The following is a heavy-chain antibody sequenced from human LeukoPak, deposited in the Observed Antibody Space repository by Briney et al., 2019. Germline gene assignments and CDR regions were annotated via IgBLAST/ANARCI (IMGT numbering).Heavy chain of an antibody. CDR1: GYTFTSYA. CDR3: ARERYYDSSISP. V-gene: IGHV1-18*01. J-gene: IGHJ5*02. CDR2: ISAYYGNT. D-gene: IGHD3-22*01. Sequence: ASLKVSCKASGYTFTSYAMNWVRQAPGQGREWVGWISAYYGNTNYAQKVQGRDTMTTDTPINTAYVEVRSLRSDGTAVYYCARERYYDSSISPRGQGTLVTGSS.